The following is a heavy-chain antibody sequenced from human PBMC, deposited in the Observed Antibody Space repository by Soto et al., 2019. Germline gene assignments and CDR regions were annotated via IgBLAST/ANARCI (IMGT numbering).Heavy chain of an antibody. D-gene: IGHD6-13*01. CDR3: ARYRFSGSWSKFDY. CDR1: GGSVNGYY. Sequence: PLYLTCAVYGGSVNGYYWNWIRQPPGKGLEWIGDISYDRSTHYSPSLKSRLTISLDTSRSQFSLRLTSVTAADTAIYYCARYRFSGSWSKFDYWGQGALVTVSS. J-gene: IGHJ4*02. V-gene: IGHV4-34*09. CDR2: ISYDRST.